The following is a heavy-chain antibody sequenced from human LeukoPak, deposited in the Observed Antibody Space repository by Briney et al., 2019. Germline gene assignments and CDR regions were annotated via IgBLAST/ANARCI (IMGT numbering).Heavy chain of an antibody. J-gene: IGHJ6*04. CDR2: ISSSGSII. CDR1: GFTFSTYE. CDR3: AELGITMIGGV. Sequence: PGGSLRLSCAASGFTFSTYEMNWVRHAPGKGLERVSYISSSGSIIYYADSVKGRFTISRDNPKNSLYLQMSSLRAEDTALYYCAELGITMIGGVWGKGTTVTISS. V-gene: IGHV3-48*03. D-gene: IGHD3-10*02.